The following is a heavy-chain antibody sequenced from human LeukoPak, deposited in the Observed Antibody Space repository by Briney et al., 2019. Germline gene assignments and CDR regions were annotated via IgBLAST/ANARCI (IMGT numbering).Heavy chain of an antibody. CDR1: GGSISSYY. D-gene: IGHD3-9*01. V-gene: IGHV4-59*08. CDR2: IYYSGST. CDR3: ACHYDILTGYYT. Sequence: SETLSLTCTVSGGSISSYYWSWIRQPPGKGLEWIGYIYYSGSTNYNPSLKSRVTISVDTSKNQFSLKLSSVTAADTAVYYCACHYDILTGYYTWGQGTLVTVSS. J-gene: IGHJ4*02.